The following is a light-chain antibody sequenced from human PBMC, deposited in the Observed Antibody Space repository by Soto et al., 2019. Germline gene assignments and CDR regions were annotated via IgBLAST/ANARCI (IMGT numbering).Light chain of an antibody. CDR1: QSITSTY. CDR2: AAS. V-gene: IGKV3-20*01. Sequence: EIVLTQSPGTLSLSPGERATLSCRASQSITSTYLAWYQQKPGQAPRLLIYAASSRATGIPDRFSGSGSETDFTLTISRLEPEDFAVYYCQQYNDWPPITFGQGTRMEIK. CDR3: QQYNDWPPIT. J-gene: IGKJ5*01.